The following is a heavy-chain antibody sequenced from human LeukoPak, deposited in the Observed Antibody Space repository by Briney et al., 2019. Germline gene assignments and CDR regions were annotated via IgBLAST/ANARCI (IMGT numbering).Heavy chain of an antibody. CDR1: GGSISTYY. D-gene: IGHD3-16*01. J-gene: IGHJ4*02. Sequence: SETLSLTCTVSGGSISTYYWNWIRQPPGKGLEWMGYIYYSGSTNNNATLTSRVTSTIDTSKNKYALKLSSATATDTDAHCDARLPPGMIWGRGALVTVSS. V-gene: IGHV4-59*08. CDR2: IYYSGST. CDR3: ARLPPGMI.